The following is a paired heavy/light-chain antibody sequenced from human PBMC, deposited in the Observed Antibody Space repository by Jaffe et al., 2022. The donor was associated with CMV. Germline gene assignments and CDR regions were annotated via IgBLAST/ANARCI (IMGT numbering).Heavy chain of an antibody. CDR3: ATLASTSWYVGGSDWFDH. Sequence: QVQLVESGGGVVQPGRSLRLSCAASGFTFSDYAMHWVRQAPGKGLEWVAFISYDGSNKYYADSVMGRFTNSRDNSKNTLYLQMNSLRTEDTAVYYCATLASTSWYVGGSDWFDHWGQGTLVTVSS. J-gene: IGHJ5*02. V-gene: IGHV3-30*03. D-gene: IGHD6-13*01. CDR1: GFTFSDYA. CDR2: ISYDGSNK.
Light chain of an antibody. V-gene: IGKV2-30*02. J-gene: IGKJ1*01. CDR3: MQGTHWPPWT. CDR1: QSLVHFDGNTY. Sequence: DVVMTQSPLSLPVTLGQPASISCRSSQSLVHFDGNTYLSWFQQRPGQSPRRLIYKVSNRDSGVPSRFSGSGSGSDFTLKITRVEAEDVGIYYCMQGTHWPPWTFGQGTKVEIK. CDR2: KVS.